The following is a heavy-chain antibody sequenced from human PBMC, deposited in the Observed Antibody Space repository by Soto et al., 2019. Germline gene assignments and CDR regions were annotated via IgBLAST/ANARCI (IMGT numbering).Heavy chain of an antibody. Sequence: QVQLQESGPGLVKPSQTLSLTCTVSGGSINTGGYYWGWIRHLPGEGREWIGHIFYTGTAYYNPSLRSRVTVSIDTSANQFSLHMYSVTAADTAMYYCARRLDDTPETFFNWFDPWGQGILVTVSS. J-gene: IGHJ5*02. CDR1: GGSINTGGYY. CDR3: ARRLDDTPETFFNWFDP. V-gene: IGHV4-31*03. D-gene: IGHD2-15*01. CDR2: IFYTGTA.